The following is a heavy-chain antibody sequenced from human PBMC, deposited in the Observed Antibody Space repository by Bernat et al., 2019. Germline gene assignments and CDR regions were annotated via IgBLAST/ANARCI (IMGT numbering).Heavy chain of an antibody. CDR3: AKAPSNTVSIAVAGPPDY. V-gene: IGHV3-23*01. CDR2: ISGSGGST. Sequence: EVQLLESGGGLVQPGGSLRLSCAASGFTFSSYAMSWVRQAPGKGLEWVSAISGSGGSTYYADSVKGRFTISRDNSKNTLYLQMNSLRAEDTAVYYCAKAPSNTVSIAVAGPPDYWGQGTLVTVSS. J-gene: IGHJ4*02. CDR1: GFTFSSYA. D-gene: IGHD6-19*01.